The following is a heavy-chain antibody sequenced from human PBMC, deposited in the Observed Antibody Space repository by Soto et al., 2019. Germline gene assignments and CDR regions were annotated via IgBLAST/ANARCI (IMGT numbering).Heavy chain of an antibody. CDR1: GGSISNYY. Sequence: SETLSLTCIVSGGSISNYYWSWIRQPPGKGLEWIGYIYYSGSTNYNPSLTSRVTISVDTSRNQYSLKLSSVTAADTAVYYCARHRYSYGVYYFDYWGQGTLVTVSS. V-gene: IGHV4-59*08. D-gene: IGHD5-18*01. CDR2: IYYSGST. CDR3: ARHRYSYGVYYFDY. J-gene: IGHJ4*02.